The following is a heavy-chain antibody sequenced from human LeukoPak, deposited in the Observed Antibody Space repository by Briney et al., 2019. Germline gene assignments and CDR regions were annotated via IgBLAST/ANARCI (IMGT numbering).Heavy chain of an antibody. V-gene: IGHV3-49*04. CDR2: IRSKAYGGTT. J-gene: IGHJ4*02. Sequence: GGSLRLSCTASGFTFGDYAMSWVRQAPGKGLEWVGFIRSKAYGGTTEYAASVKGRFTISRDDSKSIAYLQMNSLKTEDTAVYYCTTGGSNIVVVPAATPFDYWGQGTLVTVSS. CDR1: GFTFGDYA. D-gene: IGHD2-2*02. CDR3: TTGGSNIVVVPAATPFDY.